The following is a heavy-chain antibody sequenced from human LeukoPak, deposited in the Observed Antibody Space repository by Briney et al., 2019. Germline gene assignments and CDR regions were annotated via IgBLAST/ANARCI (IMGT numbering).Heavy chain of an antibody. CDR1: GVSIRTDY. Sequence: KTSETLSLTCTVSGVSIRTDYWSWIRQTPGKGLEWIAYIFDIGSTTYNPSLKSRVTMSMDTSKNQFSLTLSSVTAADAGMYYCARAGRTISGSFDTWGQGTLVTVSS. D-gene: IGHD4/OR15-4a*01. V-gene: IGHV4-59*01. CDR2: IFDIGST. J-gene: IGHJ4*02. CDR3: ARAGRTISGSFDT.